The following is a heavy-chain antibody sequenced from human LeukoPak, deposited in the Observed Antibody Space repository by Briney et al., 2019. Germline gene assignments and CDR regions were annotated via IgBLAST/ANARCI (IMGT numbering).Heavy chain of an antibody. CDR3: AREGYGGPHDAFDI. CDR2: IIPIFGTA. V-gene: IGHV1-69*05. D-gene: IGHD4-23*01. CDR1: GGTFSSYA. Sequence: ASVKVSCKASGGTFSSYAIRWVRQAPGQGLEWMGGIIPIFGTANYAQKFQGRVTITTDESTSTAYMELSSLRSEDTAVYYCAREGYGGPHDAFDIWGQGTMVTVSS. J-gene: IGHJ3*02.